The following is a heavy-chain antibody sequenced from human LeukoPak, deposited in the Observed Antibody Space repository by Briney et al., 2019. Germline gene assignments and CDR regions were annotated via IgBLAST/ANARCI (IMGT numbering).Heavy chain of an antibody. CDR1: GLRFSTYG. J-gene: IGHJ4*02. CDR2: IRHDGTND. CDR3: VKDPPSPDPYTNYLFDY. V-gene: IGHV3-30*02. D-gene: IGHD4-11*01. Sequence: GGSLRLSCAASGLRFSTYGMHWVRQAPGKGLEWVAYIRHDGTNDHYADSVMGRFTIYRDNPKNTLYLQMYSLRAEDTAIYFCVKDPPSPDPYTNYLFDYWGQGTLVTVSS.